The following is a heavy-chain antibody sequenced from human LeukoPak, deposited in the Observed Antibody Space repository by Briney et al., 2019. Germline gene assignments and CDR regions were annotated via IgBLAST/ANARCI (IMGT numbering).Heavy chain of an antibody. Sequence: KPGGSLRLSCAASGFTFSGYSMNWVRQAPGKGLEWVSSISRNSGYIYDADSVKGRFTISRDNAKNSLYLQMNSLRAEDTAVYYCARAASRSYYYFDYWGQGALVTVSS. V-gene: IGHV3-21*01. CDR3: ARAASRSYYYFDY. D-gene: IGHD2-21*01. J-gene: IGHJ4*02. CDR1: GFTFSGYS. CDR2: ISRNSGYI.